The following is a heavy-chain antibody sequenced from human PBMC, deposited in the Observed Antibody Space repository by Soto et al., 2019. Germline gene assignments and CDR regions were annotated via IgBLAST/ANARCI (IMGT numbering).Heavy chain of an antibody. CDR2: ISGSGSST. CDR3: AKVIYYGSGSYFDY. CDR1: GFTFSSYA. Sequence: EVQLLESGGGLVQPGGSQRLSCAASGFTFSSYAMSWVRQAPGKGLEWVSAISGSGSSTYYADSVKGRFTISRDNSKNTLYLQMNSLRAEDTAVYYCAKVIYYGSGSYFDYWGQGTLVTVSS. J-gene: IGHJ4*02. D-gene: IGHD3-10*01. V-gene: IGHV3-23*01.